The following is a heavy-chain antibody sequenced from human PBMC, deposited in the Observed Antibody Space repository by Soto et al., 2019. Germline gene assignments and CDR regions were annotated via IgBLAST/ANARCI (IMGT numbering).Heavy chain of an antibody. CDR2: ISYDGSNK. D-gene: IGHD4-17*01. CDR3: AREGTTVTTISWYFDL. Sequence: VQLVESGGGVVQPGRSLRLSCAASGFTFSSYAMHWVRQAPGKGLEWVAVISYDGSNKYYADSVKGRFTISRDNSKNTLYLQMNSLRAEDTAVYYCAREGTTVTTISWYFDLWGRGTLVTVSS. CDR1: GFTFSSYA. J-gene: IGHJ2*01. V-gene: IGHV3-30-3*01.